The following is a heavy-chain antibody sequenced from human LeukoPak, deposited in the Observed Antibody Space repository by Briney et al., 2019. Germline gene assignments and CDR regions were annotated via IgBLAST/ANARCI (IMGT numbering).Heavy chain of an antibody. CDR2: INWNGGST. D-gene: IGHD4-11*01. CDR1: GFTFDDYG. CDR3: ARARGTTSIHYYYYMDV. Sequence: GGSLRLSCAASGFTFDDYGMSWVRQAPGKGLEWVSGINWNGGSTGYADSVKGRFTISRDNTKNSLYLQMNSLRAEDTALYYCARARGTTSIHYYYYMDVWGQGTTVTVSS. V-gene: IGHV3-20*04. J-gene: IGHJ6*03.